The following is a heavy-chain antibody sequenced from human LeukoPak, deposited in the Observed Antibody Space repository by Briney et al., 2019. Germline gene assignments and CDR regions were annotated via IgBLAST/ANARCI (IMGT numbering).Heavy chain of an antibody. CDR3: SRDAGRFPNEPSDY. J-gene: IGHJ4*02. V-gene: IGHV3-23*01. CDR2: VSGSGATT. CDR1: GFTFSNYA. Sequence: GGSLRLSCAASGFTFSNYAMSWVRQAPGKGLAWVATVSGSGATTYYADSVKGRFTISRDNSKNTLYLQISSLTGDDTAVYFCSRDAGRFPNEPSDYWGQGSLVTVSS. D-gene: IGHD1-14*01.